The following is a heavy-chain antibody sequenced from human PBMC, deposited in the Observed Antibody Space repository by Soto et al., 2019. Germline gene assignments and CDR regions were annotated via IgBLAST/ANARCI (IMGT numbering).Heavy chain of an antibody. V-gene: IGHV4-4*02. Sequence: SETLSLTCGVSGGTVASSHWWSWVRQSPGGGLEWIGNVYHTGDTNFNPPLQSRVTISVDKSNNQFSLRLNSLTAADTAVYFCAREIVTAGGNNYFDPWGPGTLVTVSS. J-gene: IGHJ5*02. D-gene: IGHD2-21*02. CDR3: AREIVTAGGNNYFDP. CDR2: VYHTGDT. CDR1: GGTVASSHW.